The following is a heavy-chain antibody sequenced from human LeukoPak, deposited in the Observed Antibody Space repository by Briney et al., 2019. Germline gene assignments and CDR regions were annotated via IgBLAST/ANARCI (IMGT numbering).Heavy chain of an antibody. Sequence: PSETLSLTCIVSGDSISSRDYQWGWIRQPPGKGLEWIGSIDYSGSTHYNPSLKTRVTISGDTSKTHFSLKLRFVSAADTAVYYCARHRSRHREWLGLYYFDTWGQGTLVTVSS. CDR2: IDYSGST. CDR1: GDSISSRDYQ. CDR3: ARHRSRHREWLGLYYFDT. J-gene: IGHJ4*02. V-gene: IGHV4-39*01. D-gene: IGHD3-3*01.